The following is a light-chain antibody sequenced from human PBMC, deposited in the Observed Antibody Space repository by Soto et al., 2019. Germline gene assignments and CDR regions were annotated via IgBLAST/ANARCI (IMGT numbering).Light chain of an antibody. CDR3: QQYNNWPPWT. CDR2: GAS. CDR1: QSVSSN. J-gene: IGKJ1*01. Sequence: EIVMTQSPATLSVSPGERATLSCRASQSVSSNLAWYQQKPGQAPRLLIYGASTRATGIPARFSGSGSGTEFTLTFSSLQSEDFAVYYCQQYNNWPPWTFGHGTKVEIK. V-gene: IGKV3-15*01.